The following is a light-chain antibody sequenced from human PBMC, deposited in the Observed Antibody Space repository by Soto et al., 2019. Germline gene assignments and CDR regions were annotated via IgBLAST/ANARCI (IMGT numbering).Light chain of an antibody. CDR2: AAS. J-gene: IGKJ1*01. V-gene: IGKV1-39*01. CDR1: QSISSY. Sequence: DIQMTQSPSSLSASVGDRVTITCRASQSISSYLNWYQQKPGKAPKLLIYAASILQSGVTSRFSGSGSGTDFTLTISSLQPEDFATYYCQQSYSTPRTFGQGTKVELK. CDR3: QQSYSTPRT.